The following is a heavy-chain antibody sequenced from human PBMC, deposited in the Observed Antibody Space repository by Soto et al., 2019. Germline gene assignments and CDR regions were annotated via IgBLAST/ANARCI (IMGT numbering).Heavy chain of an antibody. CDR3: AKEVHCGGGSCSWSEGFDY. CDR1: GFIFSSYG. Sequence: QVQLVESGGGVVQPGRSLRLSCAASGFIFSSYGMHWVHQAPGKGLEWVAVISYEGSHTYYADSMKGRFTITRDNSKNTLYLQMNSLRPEDTAVYYCAKEVHCGGGSCSWSEGFDYWGQGTLLTVSS. J-gene: IGHJ4*02. CDR2: ISYEGSHT. V-gene: IGHV3-30*18. D-gene: IGHD2-15*01.